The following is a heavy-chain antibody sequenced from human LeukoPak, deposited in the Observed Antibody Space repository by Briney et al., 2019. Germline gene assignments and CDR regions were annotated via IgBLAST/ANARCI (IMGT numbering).Heavy chain of an antibody. CDR3: ARGGVNYKIAGP. Sequence: SETLSLTCTVSGGSITSYYWSWIRQPPGKGLEWIGYIYYSGSTNYNPSLKSRVTISVDTSKNQFSLKLSSVTAADTAVYYCARGGVNYKIAGPWGQGALVTVSS. D-gene: IGHD3-10*01. CDR1: GGSITSYY. V-gene: IGHV4-59*01. CDR2: IYYSGST. J-gene: IGHJ5*02.